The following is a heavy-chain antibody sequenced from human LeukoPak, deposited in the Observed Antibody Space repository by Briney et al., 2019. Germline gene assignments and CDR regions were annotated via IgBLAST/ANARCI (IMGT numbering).Heavy chain of an antibody. V-gene: IGHV3-43*02. D-gene: IGHD1-26*01. CDR3: AKARRSGTHYSDFDF. Sequence: PGRSLRLSCAASGLNFAEYAMYWVRQAPGKGLEWVSLISGDGGTTSYADSVKGRFTISRDNSENSLNLQMKSLRSEDTALYYCAKARRSGTHYSDFDFWGQGTLVTVSS. J-gene: IGHJ4*02. CDR2: ISGDGGTT. CDR1: GLNFAEYA.